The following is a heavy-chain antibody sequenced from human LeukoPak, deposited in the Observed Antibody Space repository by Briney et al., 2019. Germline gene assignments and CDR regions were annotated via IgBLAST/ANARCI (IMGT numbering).Heavy chain of an antibody. Sequence: GGSLRLSCAASGFTFSSYAMSWVRQAPWKGLEWVSTISGSGGSTDYADSVKGRFTISRDNSKNTLYLQMNSLGAEDTAEYYCATMGYDFWSGYWPDYWGQGTLVTVSS. J-gene: IGHJ4*02. D-gene: IGHD3-3*01. CDR3: ATMGYDFWSGYWPDY. CDR1: GFTFSSYA. CDR2: ISGSGGST. V-gene: IGHV3-23*01.